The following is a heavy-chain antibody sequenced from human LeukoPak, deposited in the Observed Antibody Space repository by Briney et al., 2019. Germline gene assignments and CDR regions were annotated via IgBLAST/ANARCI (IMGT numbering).Heavy chain of an antibody. D-gene: IGHD6-13*01. CDR2: IKEDGGDK. CDR3: ARRGTFSSRYAFY. Sequence: GGSLRLSCAASGFTFSNYWMSWVRQAPGKGLEWVANIKEDGGDKYYVDSVKGRFTISRDNAKNSLFLQMSNLRDDDTAIYYCARRGTFSSRYAFYWGQGTLVAVSS. J-gene: IGHJ4*02. CDR1: GFTFSNYW. V-gene: IGHV3-7*01.